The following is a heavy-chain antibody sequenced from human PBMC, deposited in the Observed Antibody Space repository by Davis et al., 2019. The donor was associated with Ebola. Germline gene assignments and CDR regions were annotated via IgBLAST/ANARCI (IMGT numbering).Heavy chain of an antibody. CDR1: GYTFTAYY. Sequence: ASVKVSCKASGYTFTAYYMHWVRQAPGQGLEWMGWINPNSGGTNYAQKFQGRVTMTRDTYISTAYMELSRLRSDDTAVYYCARGKATKGAFDIWGQGTMVTVSS. CDR3: ARGKATKGAFDI. V-gene: IGHV1-2*02. D-gene: IGHD1-26*01. J-gene: IGHJ3*02. CDR2: INPNSGGT.